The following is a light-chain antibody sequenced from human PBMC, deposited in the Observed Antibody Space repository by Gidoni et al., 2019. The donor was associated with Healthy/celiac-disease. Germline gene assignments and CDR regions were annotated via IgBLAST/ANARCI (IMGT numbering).Light chain of an antibody. CDR1: QSVSSY. CDR3: QQRSNWLT. CDR2: DAS. V-gene: IGKV3-11*01. J-gene: IGKJ4*01. Sequence: ELVLTQSPATLSLSPGERATLSCRASQSVSSYLAWYQQKPGQAPRRLIYDASNRATGIPARFRGSGAGTDFTLTISSLEPEDFAVYYCQQRSNWLTFGGGTKVEI.